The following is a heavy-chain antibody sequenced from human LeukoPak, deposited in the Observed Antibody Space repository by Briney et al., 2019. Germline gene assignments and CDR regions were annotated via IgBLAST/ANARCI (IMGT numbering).Heavy chain of an antibody. CDR2: INSDGSST. D-gene: IGHD1-26*01. Sequence: GGSLRLSCAASGFTYSSYWMHWVRQPPGKGLVWVSRINSDGSSTSYADSVKGRFTTSRDNAKSTLYLQMNSLRAEDTAVYYCARGMPGFSGSYSFDHWGQGTLVTVSS. CDR3: ARGMPGFSGSYSFDH. V-gene: IGHV3-74*01. CDR1: GFTYSSYW. J-gene: IGHJ4*02.